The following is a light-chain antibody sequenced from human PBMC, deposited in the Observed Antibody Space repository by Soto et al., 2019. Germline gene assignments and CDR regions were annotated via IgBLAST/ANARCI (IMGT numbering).Light chain of an antibody. CDR1: SSDFGSYKS. J-gene: IGLJ2*01. CDR3: CSYVGTSPVV. Sequence: QSALTQPASVSGSPGQSITIFCTGTSSDFGSYKSVSWYQQHPGKAPKLVIYEGTNRPSGVSNRFSVSQSGNTASLTISGLQAEDEADYYCCSYVGTSPVVFGGGTKLTVL. CDR2: EGT. V-gene: IGLV2-23*01.